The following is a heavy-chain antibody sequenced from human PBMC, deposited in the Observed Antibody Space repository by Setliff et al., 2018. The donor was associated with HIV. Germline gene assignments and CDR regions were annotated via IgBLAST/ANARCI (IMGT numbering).Heavy chain of an antibody. V-gene: IGHV1-18*01. CDR2: ISPNFGHT. J-gene: IGHJ6*02. Sequence: ASVKVSCKASGYTFTTYGISWVRQAPGHGLEWMGWISPNFGHTNYAQNFLGRVTMTIDTSTSRAYMELRSLRSDDTAMYFCARLGSGWSDSYYYAMDIWGQGTTGTAP. CDR3: ARLGSGWSDSYYYAMDI. D-gene: IGHD6-19*01. CDR1: GYTFTTYG.